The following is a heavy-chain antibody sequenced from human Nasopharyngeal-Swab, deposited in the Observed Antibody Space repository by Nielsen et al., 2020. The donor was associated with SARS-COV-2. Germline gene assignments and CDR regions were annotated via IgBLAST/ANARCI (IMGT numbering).Heavy chain of an antibody. V-gene: IGHV4-59*01. D-gene: IGHD6-6*01. CDR1: GGSISSYY. CDR2: IYYSGST. J-gene: IGHJ4*02. Sequence: SETLSLTCTVSGGSISSYYWSWIRQPPGKGLEWTGYIYYSGSTNYNPSLKSRVTISVDTSKNQFSLKLSSVTAADTAVYYCARVFKESSFSSSSGPFDYWGQGTLVTVSS. CDR3: ARVFKESSFSSSSGPFDY.